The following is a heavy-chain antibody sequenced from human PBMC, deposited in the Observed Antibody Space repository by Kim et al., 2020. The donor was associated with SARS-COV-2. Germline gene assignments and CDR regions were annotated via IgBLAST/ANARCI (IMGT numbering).Heavy chain of an antibody. CDR2: LYHSGST. Sequence: SETLSLTCAVSGGSISSSNWWRWVRQPPGKGLEWIGELYHSGSTNYNPSLKSRVAISIDKSKNQFSLKLSSLTAADTAVYYCAREIAAAGTTHFDYWGQGALVTVSS. V-gene: IGHV4-4*02. CDR3: AREIAAAGTTHFDY. D-gene: IGHD6-13*01. J-gene: IGHJ4*02. CDR1: GGSISSSNW.